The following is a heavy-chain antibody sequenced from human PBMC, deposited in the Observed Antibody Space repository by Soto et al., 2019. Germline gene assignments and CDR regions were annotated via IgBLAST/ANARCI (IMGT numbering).Heavy chain of an antibody. D-gene: IGHD3-22*01. CDR1: DGSMNSASSY. CDR3: ARLGGYVSVGYYYLWDS. V-gene: IGHV4-39*01. Sequence: QLQLQESGPGLVKPSETLSLTCRVSDGSMNSASSYWGWMRQPPGKGLEWIGVINHSGSTYHNLSLKGRVTMSVDASRNQFSLKLTSMTAADTAVYYCARLGGYVSVGYYYLWDSWGQGTLVTVSS. J-gene: IGHJ4*02. CDR2: INHSGST.